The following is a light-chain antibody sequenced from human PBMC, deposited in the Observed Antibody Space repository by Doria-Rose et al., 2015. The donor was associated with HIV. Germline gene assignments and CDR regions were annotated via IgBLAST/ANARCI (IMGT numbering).Light chain of an antibody. CDR3: HQYGTSWT. J-gene: IGKJ1*01. V-gene: IGKV3-20*01. Sequence: EIVLTQSPGTLSLSPGERATLSCRASQSFSSTYLAWYQQKPGQAPSLLIYDGSTRATGIPDRFSASGSGTDFTLTINRLEPEDFAPYYCHQYGTSWTFGQGTKVVI. CDR2: DGS. CDR1: QSFSSTY.